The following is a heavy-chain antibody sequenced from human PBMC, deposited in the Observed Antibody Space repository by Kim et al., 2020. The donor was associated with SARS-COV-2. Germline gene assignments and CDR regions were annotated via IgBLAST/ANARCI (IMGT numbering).Heavy chain of an antibody. Sequence: GSTHHRPSLKGRVTKSVETSKNQFSRKLGSVTAAGTAVYYCARGYKATVGYWGQGTLVTVSS. V-gene: IGHV4-34*13. J-gene: IGHJ4*02. CDR2: GST. CDR3: ARGYKATVGY. D-gene: IGHD4-17*01.